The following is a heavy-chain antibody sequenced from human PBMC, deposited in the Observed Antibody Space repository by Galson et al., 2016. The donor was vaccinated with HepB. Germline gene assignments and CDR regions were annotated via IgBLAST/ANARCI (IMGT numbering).Heavy chain of an antibody. CDR3: ARGSRLSGHDF. D-gene: IGHD3-10*01. J-gene: IGHJ4*02. V-gene: IGHV4-34*01. CDR1: GGSFSDYS. Sequence: TLSLTCAVYGGSFSDYSWNWIRQSPGKGPEWIGEIYHGGNTKYNSSLKSRITISIDTSKNEFSLKVTSVTAADTGVYYCARGSRLSGHDFWGQGTLVTVSS. CDR2: IYHGGNT.